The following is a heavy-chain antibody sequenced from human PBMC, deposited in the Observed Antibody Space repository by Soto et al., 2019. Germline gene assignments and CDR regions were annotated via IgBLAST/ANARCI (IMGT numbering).Heavy chain of an antibody. CDR2: IYWDDDK. J-gene: IGHJ5*02. CDR1: GFSLSTSGVG. CDR3: AHSAGRKTTMFGVVIMAGFDP. Sequence: QITLKESGPTLVKPTQTLTLTCTFSGFSLSTSGVGVGWIRQPPGKALEWLALIYWDDDKRYSPSLKSRLTITKDTYKKQVVLTMTNMDPVDTATYYCAHSAGRKTTMFGVVIMAGFDPWGQGTLVTVSS. D-gene: IGHD3-3*01. V-gene: IGHV2-5*02.